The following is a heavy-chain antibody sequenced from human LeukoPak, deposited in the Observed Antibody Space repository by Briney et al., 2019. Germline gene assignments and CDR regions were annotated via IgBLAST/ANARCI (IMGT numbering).Heavy chain of an antibody. CDR2: ISSNGGST. Sequence: GGSLRLSCSASGFTFSSYAMHWVRQAPGKGLEYVSAISSNGGSTYYADSVKGRFTISRDNSKNTLYLQMSSLRAEDTAVYYCVKDRCGSWSPVDYWGQGTLVTVSS. V-gene: IGHV3-64D*06. J-gene: IGHJ4*02. CDR3: VKDRCGSWSPVDY. D-gene: IGHD6-13*01. CDR1: GFTFSSYA.